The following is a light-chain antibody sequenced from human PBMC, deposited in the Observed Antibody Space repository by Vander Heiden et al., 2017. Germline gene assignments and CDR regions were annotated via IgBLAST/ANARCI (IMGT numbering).Light chain of an antibody. CDR1: SSNIGSTT. J-gene: IGLJ1*01. CDR2: TNK. Sequence: QSVLTQPPSASGTPGQRVTISCSGSSSNIGSTTVNWYQQVPGTAPKLLIYTNKQRPSGVPDRFSGSKSDTSASLAISGLQSEDEADYYCAAWDDSLNGYVFGTGTKVTVL. CDR3: AAWDDSLNGYV. V-gene: IGLV1-44*01.